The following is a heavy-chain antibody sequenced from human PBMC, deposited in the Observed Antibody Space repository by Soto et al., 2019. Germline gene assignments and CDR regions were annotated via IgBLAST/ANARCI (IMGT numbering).Heavy chain of an antibody. CDR2: ISGRGDKT. Sequence: QTGGSLRLSCAASGFTFSSYAMSWVRQAPGRGLQWVSAISGRGDKTFYAGSVQGRFTISRDNSRDTLYLQMNDLRAEDTALYYCARDLGAGSPNWFDPWGLGTLVTVSS. D-gene: IGHD2-15*01. CDR3: ARDLGAGSPNWFDP. CDR1: GFTFSSYA. V-gene: IGHV3-23*01. J-gene: IGHJ5*02.